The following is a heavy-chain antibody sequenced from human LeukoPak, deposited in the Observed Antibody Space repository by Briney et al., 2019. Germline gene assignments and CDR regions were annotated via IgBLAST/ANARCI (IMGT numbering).Heavy chain of an antibody. CDR1: GGSGSSDS. CDR3: ARRTRSFCYTYGDAYYYYYMDV. J-gene: IGHJ6*03. D-gene: IGHD5-18*01. Sequence: PSETLSLTCTVSGGSGSSDSWSWIRQPPGQGLEWIGYISYSGSTSYNPSLKSRVTISVDPSKSQLSLKLRSVTAADTAVYYCARRTRSFCYTYGDAYYYYYMDVWGKGTTVIVS. CDR2: ISYSGST. V-gene: IGHV4-59*02.